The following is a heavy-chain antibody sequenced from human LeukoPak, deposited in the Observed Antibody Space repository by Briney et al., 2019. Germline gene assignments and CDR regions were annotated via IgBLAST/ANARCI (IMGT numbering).Heavy chain of an antibody. V-gene: IGHV4-59*12. CDR3: ARETEKQWQY. J-gene: IGHJ3*01. D-gene: IGHD6-19*01. Sequence: SETLSLTCTVSGGSISSYFWSWIRQPPGKGLEWIGYISYSGSTNYNPSLKSRVTISVDTSKSQFSLKLSSVTAADTAVYYCARETEKQWQYWGQGTTVSVSS. CDR1: GGSISSYF. CDR2: ISYSGST.